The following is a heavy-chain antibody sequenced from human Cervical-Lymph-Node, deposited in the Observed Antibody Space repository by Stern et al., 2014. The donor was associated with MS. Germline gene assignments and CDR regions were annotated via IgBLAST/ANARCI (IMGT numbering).Heavy chain of an antibody. J-gene: IGHJ4*02. CDR1: GFSFSSYW. D-gene: IGHD5-24*01. V-gene: IGHV3-74*01. CDR3: LITTTFTS. Sequence: VQLVQSGGGLVPPGGSLRLSCAASGFSFSSYWMHWVRQAPGKGLVWVSNINPDGTTTFYADSVKGRFTISRDNTRDTLYLEMSGLRVEDTAIYYCLITTTFTSRGQGTVVTVSS. CDR2: INPDGTTT.